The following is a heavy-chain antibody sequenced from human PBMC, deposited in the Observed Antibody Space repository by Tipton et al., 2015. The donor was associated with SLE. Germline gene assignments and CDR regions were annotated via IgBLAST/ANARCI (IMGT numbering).Heavy chain of an antibody. CDR3: AGRKWGIVLVDY. CDR2: IFLSGDT. J-gene: IGHJ4*02. CDR1: GASISSGSYF. D-gene: IGHD3-22*01. Sequence: TLSLTCTVSGASISSGSYFWTWIRQPAGKPLEWLGRIFLSGDTNYNPSLKSRVTISLDTSKNQFSMRLTSVTAADTAVYYCAGRKWGIVLVDYWGQGTLVTVSS. V-gene: IGHV4-61*02.